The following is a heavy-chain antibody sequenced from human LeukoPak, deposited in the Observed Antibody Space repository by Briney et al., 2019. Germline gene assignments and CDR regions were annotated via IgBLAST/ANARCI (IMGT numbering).Heavy chain of an antibody. V-gene: IGHV1-46*01. CDR3: ARMGAPYYDFWSGYYPPVVAFDI. D-gene: IGHD3-3*01. Sequence: VASVKVSCKASGYTFTSYYMHWVRQAPGQGLEWMGIINPSGGSTSYAQKFQGRVTMTRDTSTSTVYMELSSLRSEDTAVYYCARMGAPYYDFWSGYYPPVVAFDIWGQGTMVTVSS. CDR1: GYTFTSYY. J-gene: IGHJ3*02. CDR2: INPSGGST.